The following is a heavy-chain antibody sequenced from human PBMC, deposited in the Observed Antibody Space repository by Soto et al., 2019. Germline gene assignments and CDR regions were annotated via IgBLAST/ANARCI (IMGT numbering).Heavy chain of an antibody. CDR2: IYHSGST. V-gene: IGHV4-4*02. Sequence: QVQLQESGPGLVKPSGTLSLTCAVSGGSISSSNWWSWVRQPPGKGLEWIGEIYHSGSTNYNPSLTSRVTISVDKSKNQFSLTLSSVTAADTAVYYCARVVGGYYYGMDVWGQGTTVTVSS. J-gene: IGHJ6*02. CDR1: GGSISSSNW. D-gene: IGHD2-2*01. CDR3: ARVVGGYYYGMDV.